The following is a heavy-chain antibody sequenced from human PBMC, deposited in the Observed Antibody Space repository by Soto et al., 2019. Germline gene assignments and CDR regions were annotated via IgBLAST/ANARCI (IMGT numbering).Heavy chain of an antibody. J-gene: IGHJ4*02. D-gene: IGHD5-12*01. V-gene: IGHV3-30-3*01. Sequence: QVQLVESGGGVVQPGRSLRLSCAASGFTFSSYAMHWVRQAPGKGLEWVAVISYDGSNNYYADSVKGQSTISRDNSKNTLYLRMNSLRAEDTAVYYCARVAVEMATIHVFDYWGQGTLVTVSS. CDR1: GFTFSSYA. CDR2: ISYDGSNN. CDR3: ARVAVEMATIHVFDY.